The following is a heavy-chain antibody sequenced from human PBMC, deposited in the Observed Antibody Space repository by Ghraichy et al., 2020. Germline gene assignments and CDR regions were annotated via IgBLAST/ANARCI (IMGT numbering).Heavy chain of an antibody. V-gene: IGHV2-5*02. CDR1: GFSLSTSGVG. D-gene: IGHD3-9*01. Sequence: QTLSLTCTFSGFSLSTSGVGVGWIRQPPGKALEWLALIYWDDDKRYSPSLKSRLTITKDTSKNQVVLTMTNIDPVDTATYYCAHRRGTQLRYFDVFDYWGQGTLVTVSS. J-gene: IGHJ4*02. CDR3: AHRRGTQLRYFDVFDY. CDR2: IYWDDDK.